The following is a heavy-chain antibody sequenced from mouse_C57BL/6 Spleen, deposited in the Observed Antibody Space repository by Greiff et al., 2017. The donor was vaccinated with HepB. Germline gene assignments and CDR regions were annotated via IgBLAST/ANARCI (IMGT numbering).Heavy chain of an antibody. Sequence: ESGPGLVKPSQSLSLTCSVTGYSITSGYYWNWIRQFPGNKLEWMGYISYDGSNNYNPSLKNRISITRDTSKNQFFLKLNSVTTEDTATYYCARERMVTAYYFDYWGQGTTLTVSS. CDR1: GYSITSGYY. D-gene: IGHD2-2*01. CDR2: ISYDGSN. J-gene: IGHJ2*01. V-gene: IGHV3-6*01. CDR3: ARERMVTAYYFDY.